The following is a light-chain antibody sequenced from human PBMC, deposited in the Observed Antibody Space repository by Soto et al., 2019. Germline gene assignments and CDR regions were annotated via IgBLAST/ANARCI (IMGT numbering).Light chain of an antibody. J-gene: IGKJ4*01. CDR2: ATS. Sequence: DIQLTQSPSFLSASVGDRVTITCRASQAISNYLAWYQQKPGKAPNLLIFATSTLKSGVPSRFSGSGSGTEFTLTISSLQPEDFATYYCQQLRTYPLTFGGGTKVEIE. V-gene: IGKV1-9*01. CDR3: QQLRTYPLT. CDR1: QAISNY.